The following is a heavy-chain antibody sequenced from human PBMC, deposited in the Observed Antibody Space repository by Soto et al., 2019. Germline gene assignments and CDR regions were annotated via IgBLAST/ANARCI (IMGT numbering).Heavy chain of an antibody. D-gene: IGHD4-17*01. J-gene: IGHJ4*02. CDR1: GFTFSSYA. CDR2: ISGSGGST. CDR3: AKDRATVTTGDY. Sequence: EVQLLESGGGLVQPGGSLRLSCAASGFTFSSYAMSWVRQAPGKGLEWVSAISGSGGSTYYADSVKGRFTISRDNSKSTLYLQMTSLRAEDTAVYYCAKDRATVTTGDYWGQGTLVTVSS. V-gene: IGHV3-23*01.